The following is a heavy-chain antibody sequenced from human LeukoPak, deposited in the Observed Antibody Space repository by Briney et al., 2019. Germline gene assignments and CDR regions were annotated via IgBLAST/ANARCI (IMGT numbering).Heavy chain of an antibody. J-gene: IGHJ4*02. V-gene: IGHV1-69*04. CDR2: IIPILGIA. Sequence: SVKVSCKASGGTFSSYAISWVRQAPGQRLEWMGRIIPILGIANYAQKFQGRVTITADKSTSTAYMELSSLRSEDTAVYYCAKESHLWLDSPYSSSWPFDYWGQGTLVTVSS. CDR3: AKESHLWLDSPYSSSWPFDY. CDR1: GGTFSSYA. D-gene: IGHD6-13*01.